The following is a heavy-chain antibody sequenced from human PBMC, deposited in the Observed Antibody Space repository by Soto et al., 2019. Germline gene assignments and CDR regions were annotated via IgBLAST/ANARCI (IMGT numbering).Heavy chain of an antibody. Sequence: GGSLRLSCAASGFTFSSYGMHWVRQAPGKGLEWVAVIWYDGSNKYYADSVKGRFTISRDNSKNTLYLQMNSLRAEDTAVYYCAPSSREIAPNYWGQGTLVTVS. CDR1: GFTFSSYG. V-gene: IGHV3-33*01. D-gene: IGHD3-22*01. CDR2: IWYDGSNK. J-gene: IGHJ4*02. CDR3: APSSREIAPNY.